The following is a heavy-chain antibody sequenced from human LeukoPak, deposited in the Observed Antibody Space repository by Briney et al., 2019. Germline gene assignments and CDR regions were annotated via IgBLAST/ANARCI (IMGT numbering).Heavy chain of an antibody. V-gene: IGHV4-34*01. Sequence: PSETLSLTCAVYGGSFSGYYWSWIRQPPGKLLEWIGEINDSGTTNYNPSLKSRLTISVDTSKNQFSLKLRSVTAADTAVYYCAREIELQWFGESDYWGQGTLVTVSS. CDR2: INDSGTT. D-gene: IGHD3-10*01. CDR1: GGSFSGYY. CDR3: AREIELQWFGESDY. J-gene: IGHJ4*02.